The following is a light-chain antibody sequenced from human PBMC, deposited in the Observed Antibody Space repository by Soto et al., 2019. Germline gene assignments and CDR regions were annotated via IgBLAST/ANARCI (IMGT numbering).Light chain of an antibody. CDR3: QHYNNWPHT. CDR2: GAS. Sequence: ESVMTQSPATLSVSPGEGATLSCRASESVSSHLDWYQQKPGLAPRLLIYGASTRATGVPARFIGSGSGTEFTLTISSLQSEDFAIYYCQHYNNWPHTFGQGTKLDIK. CDR1: ESVSSH. V-gene: IGKV3-15*01. J-gene: IGKJ2*01.